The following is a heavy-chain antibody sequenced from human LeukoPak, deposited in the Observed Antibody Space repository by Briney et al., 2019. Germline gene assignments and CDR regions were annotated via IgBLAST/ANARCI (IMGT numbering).Heavy chain of an antibody. D-gene: IGHD2-21*02. CDR1: GFTFSSYE. J-gene: IGHJ4*02. V-gene: IGHV3-48*03. Sequence: GGSLRLSCAASGFTFSSYEMNWVRQAPGKGLEWVSYISSSGSTIYYADSVKGRFTISRDNAKNSLYLQMNSLRAEDTAAYYCARDPPPRYCGGDCYSFDYWGQGTLVTVSS. CDR3: ARDPPPRYCGGDCYSFDY. CDR2: ISSSGSTI.